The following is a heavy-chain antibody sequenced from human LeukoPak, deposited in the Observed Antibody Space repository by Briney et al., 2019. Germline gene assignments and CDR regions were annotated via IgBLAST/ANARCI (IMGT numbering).Heavy chain of an antibody. CDR1: GNTLTDLY. CDR3: ARAGWGTYGDYWGLQH. Sequence: ASVKVSCKTSGNTLTDLYIHWVRQAPGRGLEWMGWINPKVGATNYAQKFQGRVTMTRDTSISTAYMELSRLRSDDTAVYYCARAGWGTYGDYWGLQHWGQGTLVTVSS. CDR2: INPKVGAT. V-gene: IGHV1-2*02. J-gene: IGHJ1*01. D-gene: IGHD4-17*01.